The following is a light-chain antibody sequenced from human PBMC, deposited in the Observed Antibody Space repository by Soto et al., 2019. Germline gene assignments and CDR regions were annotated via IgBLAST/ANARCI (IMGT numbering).Light chain of an antibody. CDR2: SAS. CDR3: QQSYSTPFT. Sequence: DIQMTQSPSSVSASIGDTFTITFLASQDINVYLNWYQQKPGEVPKLLIYSASTLHSGVPSRFTGSGSETDFTLTIRSLQPEDFATYYCQQSYSTPFTFGQGTRLEIK. V-gene: IGKV1-39*01. J-gene: IGKJ5*01. CDR1: QDINVY.